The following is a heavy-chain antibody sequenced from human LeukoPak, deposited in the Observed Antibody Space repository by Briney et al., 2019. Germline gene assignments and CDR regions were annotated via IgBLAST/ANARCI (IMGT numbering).Heavy chain of an antibody. D-gene: IGHD6-6*01. V-gene: IGHV4-39*01. CDR1: GGSTSSSNYT. Sequence: SETLSLTCTVSGGSTSSSNYTWGWIRQPPGEGLEWIGSIHYSGSTYYNPSLKSRVTISVDTSKNLLALKLSSVTAADTAVYYCARQVSSIIARPFDYWGQGTQVTVSS. J-gene: IGHJ4*02. CDR2: IHYSGST. CDR3: ARQVSSIIARPFDY.